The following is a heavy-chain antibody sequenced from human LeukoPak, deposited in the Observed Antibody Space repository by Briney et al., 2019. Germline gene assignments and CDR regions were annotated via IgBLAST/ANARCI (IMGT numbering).Heavy chain of an antibody. CDR2: INYSGST. J-gene: IGHJ5*02. D-gene: IGHD3-10*02. CDR1: GGSISSYC. V-gene: IGHV4-59*01. Sequence: SETLSFTCTVSGGSISSYCWTWIRQPPGKGLEWIGYINYSGSTNYNASLKSPVTMSVDTSNHQFSLKLSSVTAADTAMYYCARESRQDYVYFDHWGQGSLVTVSS. CDR3: ARESRQDYVYFDH.